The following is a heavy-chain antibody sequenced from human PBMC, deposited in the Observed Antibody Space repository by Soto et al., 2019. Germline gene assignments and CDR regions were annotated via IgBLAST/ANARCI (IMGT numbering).Heavy chain of an antibody. CDR2: IRSKANSYAT. D-gene: IGHD1-7*01. V-gene: IGHV3-73*01. J-gene: IGHJ4*02. CDR3: TSLTGTISY. CDR1: GFTFSGSA. Sequence: EVQLVESGGGLVHPGGSLKLSCAASGFTFSGSAMHWVRQASGKGLEWVGRIRSKANSYATAYAASVKGRFTISRDDSKNTAYLQMNSLKTEDTAVYYCTSLTGTISYWGQGTLVTVSS.